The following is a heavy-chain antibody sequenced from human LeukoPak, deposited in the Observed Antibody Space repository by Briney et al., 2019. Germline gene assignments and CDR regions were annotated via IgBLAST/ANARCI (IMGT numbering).Heavy chain of an antibody. V-gene: IGHV1-2*02. CDR2: INPNSGDT. J-gene: IGHJ4*02. CDR1: GYIFTGYY. Sequence: GASVKVSCKASGYIFTGYYMHWVRQAPGQGLEWMGWINPNSGDTNYAQKSQGRVTMTRDTSISTAYMELSRLRSDDTAVYYCARQYCTSLTCYGILGFYFDYWGQGTLVTVSS. CDR3: ARQYCTSLTCYGILGFYFDY. D-gene: IGHD2-2*01.